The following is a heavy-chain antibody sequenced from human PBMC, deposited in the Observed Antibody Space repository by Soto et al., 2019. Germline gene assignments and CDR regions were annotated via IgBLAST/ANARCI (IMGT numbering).Heavy chain of an antibody. D-gene: IGHD5-12*01. J-gene: IGHJ4*02. CDR3: ARDVYSGYYSPYAY. CDR1: GFTFSSYS. V-gene: IGHV3-21*01. Sequence: EVQLVESGGGLVKPGGSLRLSCAASGFTFSSYSMNWVRQAPGKGLEWVSSISSSSSYIYYADSVKGRYTISRDNAKISLYLQMNSLRAEATAVYYCARDVYSGYYSPYAYGGQGSLVTVSS. CDR2: ISSSSSYI.